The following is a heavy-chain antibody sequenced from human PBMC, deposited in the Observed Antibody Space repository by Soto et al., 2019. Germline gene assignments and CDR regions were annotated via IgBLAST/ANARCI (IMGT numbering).Heavy chain of an antibody. CDR1: GFIFSGYA. D-gene: IGHD6-13*01. J-gene: IGHJ4*02. V-gene: IGHV3-23*01. CDR3: TMTLFIATTGVEPFDY. CDR2: TSGNGGST. Sequence: GGSLRLSCAASGFIFSGYAMTWVRQAPGKGLEWVSHTSGNGGSTYYADSVRGRFTISRDNSRNTIHLQMNSLRVEDTALYYCTMTLFIATTGVEPFDYWGQGALVTVSS.